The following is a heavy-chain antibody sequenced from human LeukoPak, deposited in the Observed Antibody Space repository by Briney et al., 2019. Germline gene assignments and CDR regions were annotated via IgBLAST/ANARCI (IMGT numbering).Heavy chain of an antibody. CDR3: ARGRTSGDDYRT. CDR1: GGSISSYY. J-gene: IGHJ5*02. CDR2: IYTSGST. D-gene: IGHD5-12*01. Sequence: ETLSLTCTVSGGSISSYYWGWIRQPAGKGLEWIGRIYTSGSTNYNPSLKSRVTMSVDTSKNQFSLKLSSVTAADTAVYYCARGRTSGDDYRTWGQGTLVTVSS. V-gene: IGHV4-4*07.